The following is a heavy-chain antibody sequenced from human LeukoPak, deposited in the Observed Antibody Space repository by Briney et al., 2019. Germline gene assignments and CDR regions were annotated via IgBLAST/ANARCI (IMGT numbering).Heavy chain of an antibody. V-gene: IGHV5-10-1*01. CDR2: IDPSDSYT. Sequence: GESLRISCKGSGYSFTSYWISWVRQMPGKGLEWMGRIDPSDSYTNYSPSFQGHVTISADKSISTAYLRWSSLKASDTAMYYCARHDRGRVYYGSGKIDIWGQGTMVTVSS. D-gene: IGHD3-10*01. CDR3: ARHDRGRVYYGSGKIDI. J-gene: IGHJ3*02. CDR1: GYSFTSYW.